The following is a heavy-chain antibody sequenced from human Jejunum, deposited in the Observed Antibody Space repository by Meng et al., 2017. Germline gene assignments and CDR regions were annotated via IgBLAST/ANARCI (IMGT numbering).Heavy chain of an antibody. CDR2: IYWNDDK. CDR1: GFSLSTSGVG. Sequence: QIPLKESGPTLVKPTQTLTLTCTFSGFSLSTSGVGVGWIRQPPGKALEWLALIYWNDDKRYSPSLKSRLTITKDTSKNQVFLTMTNMDPVDTATYYCAKDWSDTTFNFWGQGTLVTVSS. CDR3: AKDWSDTTFNF. J-gene: IGHJ4*02. V-gene: IGHV2-5*01. D-gene: IGHD3/OR15-3a*01.